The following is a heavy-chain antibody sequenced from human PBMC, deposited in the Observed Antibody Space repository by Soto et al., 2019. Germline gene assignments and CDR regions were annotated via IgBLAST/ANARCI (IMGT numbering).Heavy chain of an antibody. J-gene: IGHJ5*02. CDR1: GYTFTSDG. V-gene: IGHV1-18*01. D-gene: IGHD6-13*01. Sequence: AAVKVSCKASGYTFTSDGISWVRQAPGQGLEWMGWISAYNGNTNYAQKLQGRVTMTTDTSTSTAYMELRSLRSDDTAVYYCARDSSSWFNWFDPWGQGTLVTVSS. CDR3: ARDSSSWFNWFDP. CDR2: ISAYNGNT.